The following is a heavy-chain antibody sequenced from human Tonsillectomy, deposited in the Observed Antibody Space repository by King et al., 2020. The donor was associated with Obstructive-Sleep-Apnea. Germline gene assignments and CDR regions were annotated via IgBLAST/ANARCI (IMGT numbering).Heavy chain of an antibody. Sequence: QLQLQESGPGLVKPSETLSLTCTVSGDSISSSSYYWGWIRQPPGKGLEWIGSFYYSGSTYYNPSLRSRVTISIDTSKNQFSLKLSSVTAADTAVYYCARDRSGYSYGYLVYWGQGTLVTVSS. D-gene: IGHD5-18*01. CDR1: GDSISSSSYY. J-gene: IGHJ4*02. CDR3: ARDRSGYSYGYLVY. V-gene: IGHV4-39*07. CDR2: FYYSGST.